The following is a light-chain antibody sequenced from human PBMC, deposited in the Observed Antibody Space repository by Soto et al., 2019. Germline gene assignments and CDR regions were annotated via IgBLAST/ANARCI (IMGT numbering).Light chain of an antibody. J-gene: IGKJ1*01. CDR3: QQRSTWPRT. Sequence: ELVLPKSPATLSLSPGERVTLSGRASHSVSRYLAWYQLKLGQAPRLLIYDASSRATGIPARFSGSGSGTDFTLTISSLEPEDFAVYYCQQRSTWPRTVGHGTKVDIK. V-gene: IGKV3-11*01. CDR2: DAS. CDR1: HSVSRY.